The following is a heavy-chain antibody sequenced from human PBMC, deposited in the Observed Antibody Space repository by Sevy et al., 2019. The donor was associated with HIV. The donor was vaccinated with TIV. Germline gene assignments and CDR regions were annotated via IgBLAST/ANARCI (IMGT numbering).Heavy chain of an antibody. J-gene: IGHJ4*02. CDR1: GGSISNADYY. CDR3: ARMKFWNGYFDY. Sequence: SETLSLTCSVSGGSISNADYYWSWIRQPPGKGLEWIVYIYYSGRTYYNPSLKSRISISVDTSRNQFSLSLDSVTAADTAVYYCARMKFWNGYFDYWGQGTLVTVSS. V-gene: IGHV4-30-4*01. D-gene: IGHD3-3*01. CDR2: IYYSGRT.